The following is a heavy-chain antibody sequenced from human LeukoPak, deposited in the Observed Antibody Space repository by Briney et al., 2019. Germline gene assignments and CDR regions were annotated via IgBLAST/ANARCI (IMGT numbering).Heavy chain of an antibody. J-gene: IGHJ4*02. D-gene: IGHD6-19*01. CDR1: GGSIGNNY. Sequence: SETLSLTCTVSGGSIGNNYWTWIRQPPGKGLEYIGYIYYTGATNYNPSLKSRVTISVDTSKSQFSLKLSSVTAADTAVYFCAKYGNSGWVIDNWGQGALVTVSS. V-gene: IGHV4-59*08. CDR2: IYYTGAT. CDR3: AKYGNSGWVIDN.